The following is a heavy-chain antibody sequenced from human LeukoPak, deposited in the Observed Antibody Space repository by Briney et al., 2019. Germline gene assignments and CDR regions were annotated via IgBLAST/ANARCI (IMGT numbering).Heavy chain of an antibody. D-gene: IGHD3-22*01. V-gene: IGHV3-48*03. J-gene: IGHJ4*02. CDR3: SKANVYYDSSDY. Sequence: GGSLRLSCAASGFTFSNYEMNWVREAPGKGREWGSHISSSGSATYYADSVKGRFTISRDNSKNTLYLQMNSLRAEDTAVYHCSKANVYYDSSDYSGQGAPVTAS. CDR2: ISSSGSAT. CDR1: GFTFSNYE.